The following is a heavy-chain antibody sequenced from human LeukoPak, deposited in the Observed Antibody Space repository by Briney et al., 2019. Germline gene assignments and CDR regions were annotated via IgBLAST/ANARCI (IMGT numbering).Heavy chain of an antibody. CDR3: AKFRKPMALLDAFDM. V-gene: IGHV3-23*01. CDR1: GFSFSSYG. Sequence: GGSLRLSCVVSGFSFSSYGMNWVRQAPGKGLEWLSIISGSGSSTFYADSVKGRFTISRDNSKNTLYLQLNSLRAEDTAVYFCAKFRKPMALLDAFDMWGQGTMVTVSS. J-gene: IGHJ3*02. D-gene: IGHD1-14*01. CDR2: ISGSGSST.